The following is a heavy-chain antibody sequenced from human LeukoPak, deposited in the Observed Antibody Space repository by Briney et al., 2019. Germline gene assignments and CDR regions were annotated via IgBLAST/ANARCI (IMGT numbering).Heavy chain of an antibody. Sequence: PGGSLRLSCSASGFIFSTYTMYWVRQAPGKGLEYVSVINGDGRTTYYIDSVKGRFTISRDNSKNTPYLQMSSLRADDTAVYYCVGDQVDDTGYLRWGQGTRVTVSA. D-gene: IGHD5-12*01. V-gene: IGHV3-64D*06. CDR3: VGDQVDDTGYLR. CDR2: INGDGRTT. J-gene: IGHJ4*02. CDR1: GFIFSTYT.